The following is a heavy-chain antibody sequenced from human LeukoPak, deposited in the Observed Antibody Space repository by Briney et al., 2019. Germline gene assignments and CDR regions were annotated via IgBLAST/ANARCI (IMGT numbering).Heavy chain of an antibody. Sequence: PGGSLRLSCAASGFTVSFNYMSWVRQAPGKGLEWISVIYSGGSTYYADSVKGRFTISRDDSKNTLYLQMNSLRAEDTAIYYCVRAQWRTYSYYYMDVWGKGTTVTVSS. CDR3: VRAQWRTYSYYYMDV. CDR1: GFTVSFNY. J-gene: IGHJ6*03. CDR2: IYSGGST. V-gene: IGHV3-53*01. D-gene: IGHD6-19*01.